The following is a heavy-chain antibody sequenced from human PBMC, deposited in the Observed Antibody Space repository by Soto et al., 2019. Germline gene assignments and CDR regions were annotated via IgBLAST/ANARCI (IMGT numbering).Heavy chain of an antibody. J-gene: IGHJ6*02. CDR1: GGSSGSSGYY. D-gene: IGHD6-6*01. Sequence: PSETLCLTWTVAGGSSGSSGYYWGWIRQPPGKGLEWIGSIYYSGSTYYNPSLKSRVTISVDTSKNQFSLKLSSVTAADTAVYYCARDPGIAARRAYYYYYYGMDVWGQGTTVTVSS. CDR2: IYYSGST. CDR3: ARDPGIAARRAYYYYYYGMDV. V-gene: IGHV4-39*02.